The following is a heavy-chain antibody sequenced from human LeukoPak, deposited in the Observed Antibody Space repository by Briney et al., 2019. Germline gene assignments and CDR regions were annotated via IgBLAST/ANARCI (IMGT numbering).Heavy chain of an antibody. Sequence: GESLKISCKGSGYSFTSYWIAWVRQMPGKGLECMGIIYPDDSDTRYGPSFQGQVTISADKSISTAYLQWSSLKASDTAMYYCARRVGATLILDYWGQGTLVTVPS. D-gene: IGHD1-26*01. CDR2: IYPDDSDT. CDR3: ARRVGATLILDY. J-gene: IGHJ4*02. CDR1: GYSFTSYW. V-gene: IGHV5-51*01.